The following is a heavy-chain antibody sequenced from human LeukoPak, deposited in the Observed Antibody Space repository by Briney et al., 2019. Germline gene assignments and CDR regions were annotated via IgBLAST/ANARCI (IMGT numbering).Heavy chain of an antibody. V-gene: IGHV3-7*01. Sequence: GGSLRLSCVASGFTFNSYWMDWVRQAPGKGLDWVATIKQDGSEKHYGDSVKGRFTISRDNAKNSLYLQMSSLGAEETAVYYCARDNVASGSFDIWGQGAMVTVSS. J-gene: IGHJ3*02. CDR2: IKQDGSEK. D-gene: IGHD3-3*02. CDR3: ARDNVASGSFDI. CDR1: GFTFNSYW.